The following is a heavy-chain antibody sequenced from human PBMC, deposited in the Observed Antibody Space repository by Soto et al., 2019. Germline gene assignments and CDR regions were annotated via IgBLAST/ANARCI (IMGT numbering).Heavy chain of an antibody. Sequence: PGGSLRLSCAASGFTFRRYAMSWVRQAPGKGLEWVSAISGSGGSTYYADSVKGRFTISRDNSKNMLYLQMNSLRAEDTAVYYCARGMYYYDSSAYLGYWGQGTLVTVSS. J-gene: IGHJ4*02. CDR2: ISGSGGST. D-gene: IGHD3-22*01. CDR1: GFTFRRYA. CDR3: ARGMYYYDSSAYLGY. V-gene: IGHV3-23*01.